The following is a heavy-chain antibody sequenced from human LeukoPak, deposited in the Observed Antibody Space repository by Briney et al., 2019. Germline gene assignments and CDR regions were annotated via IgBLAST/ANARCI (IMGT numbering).Heavy chain of an antibody. CDR2: ISAYNGNT. Sequence: ASVKVSCEASGYTFTSYGISWVRQAPGQGLEWMGWISAYNGNTNYAQKLQGRVTMTTDTSTSTAYMELRSLRSDDTAVYYCARVASLLKELDPWGQGTLVTVSS. J-gene: IGHJ5*02. V-gene: IGHV1-18*01. CDR1: GYTFTSYG. D-gene: IGHD3-10*01. CDR3: ARVASLLKELDP.